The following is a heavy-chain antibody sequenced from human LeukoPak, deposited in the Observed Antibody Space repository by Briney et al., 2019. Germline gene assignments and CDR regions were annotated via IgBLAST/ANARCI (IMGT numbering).Heavy chain of an antibody. D-gene: IGHD3-22*01. CDR3: ARPIDDSSGYPGD. J-gene: IGHJ4*02. V-gene: IGHV5-51*01. CDR1: AYSFTSYW. CDR2: IYPGDSDT. Sequence: GESLKISCKGSAYSFTSYWIGWVRQMPGKGLEWMGIIYPGDSDTRYSPSFQGQVTISADKSITTAYLQWSSLKASDTAMYYCARPIDDSSGYPGDWGQGTLVTVSS.